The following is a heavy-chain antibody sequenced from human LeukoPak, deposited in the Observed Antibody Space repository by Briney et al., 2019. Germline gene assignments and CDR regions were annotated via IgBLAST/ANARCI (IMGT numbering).Heavy chain of an antibody. CDR3: ARETVRITMVRGPFNY. V-gene: IGHV1-2*02. J-gene: IGHJ4*02. CDR1: GYTFTGYY. CDR2: INPNSGGT. Sequence: ASVKVSCKASGYTFTGYYVHWVRQAPGQGLEWMGWINPNSGGTNYAQKFQGRVTMTRDTSISTAYMELSRLRSDDTAVYYCARETVRITMVRGPFNYWGQGTLVTVSS. D-gene: IGHD3-10*01.